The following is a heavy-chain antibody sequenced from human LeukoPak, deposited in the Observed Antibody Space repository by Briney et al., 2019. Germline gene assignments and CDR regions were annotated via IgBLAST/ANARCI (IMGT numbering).Heavy chain of an antibody. V-gene: IGHV1-2*02. CDR2: INPNSGGT. CDR3: ARSGAVADHWFDP. D-gene: IGHD6-19*01. Sequence: ASVKVSCKASGYTFTGYYMHWVRQAPGQGLEWMGWINPNSGGTNYAQRFQGRVTMTRDTSISTAYMELSGLRSDDTAVYYCARSGAVADHWFDPWGQGTLVTVSS. J-gene: IGHJ5*02. CDR1: GYTFTGYY.